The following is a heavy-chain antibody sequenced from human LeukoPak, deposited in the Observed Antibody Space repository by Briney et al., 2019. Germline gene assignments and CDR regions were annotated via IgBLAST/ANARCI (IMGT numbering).Heavy chain of an antibody. J-gene: IGHJ4*02. V-gene: IGHV4-38-2*01. CDR2: IYHSGTS. CDR3: ARVDSYGSS. Sequence: SETLSLTCAVSGYSISSGYYWGWIRQPPGKGLEWIGSIYHSGTSYYNPSLKSRVTISVDTSKNQFSLKLNSVTAADTAVYYCARVDSYGSSWGQGTLVTVSS. CDR1: GYSISSGYY. D-gene: IGHD5-18*01.